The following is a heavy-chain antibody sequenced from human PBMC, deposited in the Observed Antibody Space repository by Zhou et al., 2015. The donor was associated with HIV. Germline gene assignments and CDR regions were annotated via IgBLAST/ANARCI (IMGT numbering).Heavy chain of an antibody. D-gene: IGHD2-21*02. V-gene: IGHV3-48*04. J-gene: IGHJ4*02. CDR1: GFSFNTYP. CDR3: VRDRDWAFDY. CDR2: IDPANNG. Sequence: EVQLVESGGGLVQPGGSLRLSCTASGFSFNTYPMNWVRQAPGQGLQWLSHIDPANNGHYADSVKGRFSISRDNAKNSVYLQMNSLRVEDTAIYYCVRDRDWAFDYWGQGALVTVSS.